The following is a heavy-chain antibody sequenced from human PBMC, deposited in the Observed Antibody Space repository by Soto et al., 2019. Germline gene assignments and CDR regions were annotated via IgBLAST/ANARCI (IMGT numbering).Heavy chain of an antibody. CDR2: IIPIFGTA. V-gene: IGHV1-69*06. CDR3: ARDLGGYYYYGMDV. CDR1: GGTFSSYA. D-gene: IGHD3-16*01. J-gene: IGHJ6*02. Sequence: GASVKVSCKASGGTFSSYAISWVRQAPGQGLEWMGGIIPIFGTANYAQKFQGRVTITADKSTSTAYMELSSLRSEDTAVYYCARDLGGYYYYGMDVWGQGTTVTVS.